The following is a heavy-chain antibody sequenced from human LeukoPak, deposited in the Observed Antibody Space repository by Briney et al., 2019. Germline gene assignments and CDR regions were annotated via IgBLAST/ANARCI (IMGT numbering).Heavy chain of an antibody. D-gene: IGHD2-2*01. CDR3: ARVVVVVQTANLPADY. V-gene: IGHV1-18*01. CDR2: ISVYNGNT. CDR1: GYTFTNYG. J-gene: IGHJ4*02. Sequence: EASVKVSCKASGYTFTNYGISWVRQAPGQGLEWMGWISVYNGNTNYAQKLQGRVTMTTDTSTSTAYMELRRLRSDDTAVYYCARVVVVVQTANLPADYWGQGTLVTVSS.